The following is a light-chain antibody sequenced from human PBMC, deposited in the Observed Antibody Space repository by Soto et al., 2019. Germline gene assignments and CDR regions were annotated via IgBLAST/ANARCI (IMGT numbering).Light chain of an antibody. CDR1: QTIRSNY. V-gene: IGKV3-20*01. J-gene: IGKJ1*01. CDR3: QQYGSSPWT. Sequence: ETVLTQSPGTLSLSPGERATLSCRASQTIRSNYLAWYRQTPRQATSLRIYGASNRATGIADRFSGSGSGTDFTLIISRLEPEDFALYYCQQYGSSPWTFGQGHKVEIK. CDR2: GAS.